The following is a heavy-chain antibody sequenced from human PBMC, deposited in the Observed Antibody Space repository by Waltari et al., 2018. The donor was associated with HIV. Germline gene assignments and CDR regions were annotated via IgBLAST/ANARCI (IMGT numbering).Heavy chain of an antibody. D-gene: IGHD6-13*01. J-gene: IGHJ6*02. CDR1: GFSLSTSGMC. V-gene: IGHV2-70*15. CDR3: ARVVGSSWSLPYGMDV. CDR2: IDWDDDK. Sequence: QVTLRESGPALVKPTQTLTLTCTFSGFSLSTSGMCVSWIRQPPGKALEWLARIDWDDDKYYSTSLKTSLTISKDTSKNQVVLTMTNMDPVDTATYYCARVVGSSWSLPYGMDVWGQGTTVTVSS.